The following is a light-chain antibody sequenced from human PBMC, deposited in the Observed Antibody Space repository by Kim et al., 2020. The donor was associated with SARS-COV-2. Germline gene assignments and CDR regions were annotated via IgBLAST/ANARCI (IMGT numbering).Light chain of an antibody. Sequence: SPGERATLSCRARQSVSGSYLAWYQQKPGQAPRLLIYGASSRATGIPDRFSGSGSGTDFTLTISRLEPEDFAVYYCQQYGSSPLTFGGGTKVDIK. CDR1: QSVSGSY. J-gene: IGKJ4*01. V-gene: IGKV3-20*01. CDR2: GAS. CDR3: QQYGSSPLT.